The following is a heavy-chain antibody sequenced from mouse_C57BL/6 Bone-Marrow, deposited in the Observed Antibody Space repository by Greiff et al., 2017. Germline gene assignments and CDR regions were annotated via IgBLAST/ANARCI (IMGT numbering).Heavy chain of an antibody. J-gene: IGHJ4*01. D-gene: IGHD2-4*01. CDR1: GYSITSGYY. Sequence: EVKLQESGPGLVKPSQSLSLTCSVTGYSITSGYYWNWIRQFPGNKLEWMGYISYDGSNNYNPSLKNRISITRDTSKNQFFLKLNSVTTEDTATYYCASLYYDYEGYWGQGTSVTVSS. CDR3: ASLYYDYEGY. V-gene: IGHV3-6*01. CDR2: ISYDGSN.